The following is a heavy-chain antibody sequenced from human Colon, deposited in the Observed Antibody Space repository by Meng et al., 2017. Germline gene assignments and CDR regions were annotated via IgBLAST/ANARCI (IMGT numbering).Heavy chain of an antibody. V-gene: IGHV3-33*01. D-gene: IGHD6-19*01. CDR2: IGYDGSNK. Sequence: GESLKISCAASGFTFSSYGMHWVRQATGKGLEWVAVIGYDGSNKYYADSVKGRFTISRDNSKNTLYLQMNSLRAEDTAVYYCARERIAVAGFYYYYYGMDVWGQGTTVTVSS. J-gene: IGHJ6*02. CDR3: ARERIAVAGFYYYYYGMDV. CDR1: GFTFSSYG.